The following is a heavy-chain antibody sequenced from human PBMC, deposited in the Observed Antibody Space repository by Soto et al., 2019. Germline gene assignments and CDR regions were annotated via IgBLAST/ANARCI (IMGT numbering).Heavy chain of an antibody. CDR2: ISYDGSNK. CDR1: GFTFSSYG. CDR3: AKSMAWLDYYYYYGMDV. D-gene: IGHD6-19*01. Sequence: GGSLRLSCAASGFTFSSYGMHWVRQAPGKGLEWVAVISYDGSNKYYADSVKGRFTISRDNSKNTLYLQMNSLRAEDTAVYYCAKSMAWLDYYYYYGMDVWGQGTTVTVSS. J-gene: IGHJ6*02. V-gene: IGHV3-30*18.